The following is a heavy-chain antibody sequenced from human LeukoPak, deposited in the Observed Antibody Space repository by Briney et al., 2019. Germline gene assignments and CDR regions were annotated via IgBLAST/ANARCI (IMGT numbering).Heavy chain of an antibody. Sequence: GGSLRLPCGDSGSTFSSYSMIWVRRAPGKGLEWVSSISSSSNYIYYADSVKGRFTISRDNAKNSLSLQMNSLRAEDTALYNSARAPRSCWELSPLYGMDVWGQGTTVTVSS. CDR2: ISSSSNYI. D-gene: IGHD3-16*02. V-gene: IGHV3-21*01. J-gene: IGHJ6*02. CDR1: GSTFSSYS. CDR3: ARAPRSCWELSPLYGMDV.